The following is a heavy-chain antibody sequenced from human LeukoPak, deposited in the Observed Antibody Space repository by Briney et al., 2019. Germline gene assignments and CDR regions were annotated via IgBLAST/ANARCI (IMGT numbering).Heavy chain of an antibody. CDR3: ARHYLSAYQWYFDL. CDR2: IIPFFGTA. Sequence: GASVKVSCKASGGTFSSYAISWVRQAPGQGLEWMGGIIPFFGTANYAQKFQGRVTITADESTSTAYMELSSLRSEDTAVYYCARHYLSAYQWYFDLWGRGTLVTVSS. CDR1: GGTFSSYA. D-gene: IGHD3-3*02. J-gene: IGHJ2*01. V-gene: IGHV1-69*13.